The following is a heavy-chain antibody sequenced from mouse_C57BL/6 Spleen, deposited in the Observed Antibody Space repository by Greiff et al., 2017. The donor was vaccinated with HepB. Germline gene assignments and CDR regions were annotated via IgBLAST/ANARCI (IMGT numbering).Heavy chain of an antibody. CDR2: ISYDGSN. J-gene: IGHJ2*01. CDR1: GYSITSGYY. Sequence: ESGPGLVKPSQSLSLTCSVTGYSITSGYYWNWIRQFPGNKLEWMGYISYDGSNNYNPSLKNRISITRDTSKNQFFLKLNSVTTEDTATYYGARESTAFDYWGQGTTLTVSS. V-gene: IGHV3-6*01. CDR3: ARESTAFDY. D-gene: IGHD1-2*01.